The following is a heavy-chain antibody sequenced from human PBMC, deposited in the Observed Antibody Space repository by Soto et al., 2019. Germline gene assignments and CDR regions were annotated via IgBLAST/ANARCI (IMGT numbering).Heavy chain of an antibody. V-gene: IGHV3-30-3*01. CDR2: ISYDGSNK. CDR1: GFTFSSYA. Sequence: QVQLVESGGGVVQPGRSLRLSCAASGFTFSSYAMHWVRQAPGKGLEWVAVISYDGSNKYYADSVKGRFTISRDNSKNTLYMQMNSLRAEDTAVYYCARDPRPYYYGMYVWGQGTTVTVSS. CDR3: ARDPRPYYYGMYV. J-gene: IGHJ6*02.